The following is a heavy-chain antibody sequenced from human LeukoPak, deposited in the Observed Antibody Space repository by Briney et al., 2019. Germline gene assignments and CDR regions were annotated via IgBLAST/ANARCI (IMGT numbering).Heavy chain of an antibody. D-gene: IGHD1-26*01. CDR2: IHHSGTT. J-gene: IGHJ5*02. Sequence: SATLSLTCAVYGVPFRGYYWTWIRQVPGKGLEWIGQIHHSGTTIYTSSLRSRVTISLDKSKSQFSLNLTSVTAADTGVYYCAREPYSGSYLGWFDPWGQGSQVIVSS. CDR3: AREPYSGSYLGWFDP. V-gene: IGHV4-34*01. CDR1: GVPFRGYY.